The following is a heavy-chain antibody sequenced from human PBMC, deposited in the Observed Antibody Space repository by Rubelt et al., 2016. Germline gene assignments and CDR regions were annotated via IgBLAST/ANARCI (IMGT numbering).Heavy chain of an antibody. CDR2: INHSGST. J-gene: IGHJ3*02. CDR1: GFSFTDAW. V-gene: IGHV4-34*08. CDR3: ALSGLPPPDAFDI. D-gene: IGHD2/OR15-2a*01. Sequence: GGGLVKPGGSLRISCEASGFSFTDAWMNWVRQAPGEGLEWIGEINHSGSTNYNPSLKSRVTISVDTSKNQFSLKLSSVTAADTAVYYCALSGLPPPDAFDIWGQGTMVTVSS.